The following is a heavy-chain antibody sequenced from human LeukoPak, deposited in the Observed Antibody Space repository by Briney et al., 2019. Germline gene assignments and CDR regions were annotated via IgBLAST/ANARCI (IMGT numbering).Heavy chain of an antibody. Sequence: SGGSLRLSCAASGFTFSTSAMVWVRQPPGKGLEWVSSIFPSGGEIHYADSVRGRFTISRDNSKSTLSLQMNSLRAEDTAIYYCATYRQVLLPFESWGQGTLVTVSS. J-gene: IGHJ4*02. CDR2: IFPSGGEI. V-gene: IGHV3-23*01. CDR1: GFTFSTSA. D-gene: IGHD2-8*02. CDR3: ATYRQVLLPFES.